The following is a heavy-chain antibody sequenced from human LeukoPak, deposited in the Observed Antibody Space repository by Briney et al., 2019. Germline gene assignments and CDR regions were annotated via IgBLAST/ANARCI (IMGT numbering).Heavy chain of an antibody. CDR1: GGSISNYY. V-gene: IGHV4-4*07. Sequence: SETLSLTRTVSGGSISNYYWSWIRQPAGKGLEWIGRIYSSGSTYYKPSLQSRVTMSVDTSKNQFSLKLSSVTAADTAVYYCARDHYYYDASGYYLLDYWGQGTLVTVSS. J-gene: IGHJ4*02. CDR2: IYSSGST. D-gene: IGHD3-22*01. CDR3: ARDHYYYDASGYYLLDY.